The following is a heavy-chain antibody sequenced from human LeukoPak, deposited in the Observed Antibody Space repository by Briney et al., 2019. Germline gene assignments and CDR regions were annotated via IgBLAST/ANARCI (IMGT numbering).Heavy chain of an antibody. CDR2: ISSISSYI. V-gene: IGHV3-21*01. CDR1: GFTFSSYS. J-gene: IGHJ4*02. Sequence: PGGSLRLSCAASGFTFSSYSMNWVRQAPGKGLEWVSPISSISSYIYYADSVKGRFTISRDNAKNSLYLQMDSLRAEDTAVYYCARDQRGDYVFDYWGQGTLVTVSS. D-gene: IGHD4-17*01. CDR3: ARDQRGDYVFDY.